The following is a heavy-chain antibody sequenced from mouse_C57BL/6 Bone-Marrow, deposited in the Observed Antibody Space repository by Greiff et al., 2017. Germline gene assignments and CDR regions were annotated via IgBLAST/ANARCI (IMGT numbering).Heavy chain of an antibody. CDR2: IYPRSGNT. D-gene: IGHD1-1*01. Sequence: VQLQQSGAELARPGASVKLSCKASGYTFTSSGISWVKQRTGQGLEWIGEIYPRSGNTYYNEKFKGKATLTADKSSSTAYMELRSLTSEDSAVYFCARGSHYGSSAWFAYWGQGTLVTVSA. J-gene: IGHJ3*01. V-gene: IGHV1-81*01. CDR3: ARGSHYGSSAWFAY. CDR1: GYTFTSSG.